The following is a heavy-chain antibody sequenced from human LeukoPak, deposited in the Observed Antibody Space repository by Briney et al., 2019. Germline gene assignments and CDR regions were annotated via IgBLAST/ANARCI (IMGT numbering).Heavy chain of an antibody. CDR2: IYYSGST. CDR1: GGSISSSSYY. Sequence: SETLSLTCTVSGGSISSSSYYWGWIRQPPGTGLEWIVSIYYSGSTYYNPSLKSRVTISVDTSKNQFSLKLSSVTAADTAVYYCARGPKARFDYWGQGTLVTVSS. J-gene: IGHJ4*02. V-gene: IGHV4-39*07. CDR3: ARGPKARFDY.